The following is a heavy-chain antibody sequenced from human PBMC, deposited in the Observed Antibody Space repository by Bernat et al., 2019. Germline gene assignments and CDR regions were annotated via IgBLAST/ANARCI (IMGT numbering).Heavy chain of an antibody. CDR1: GFTFSSYG. Sequence: QVQLVESGGGVVQPGRSLRLSCAASGFTFSSYGRHWVRQAPGKGREWVAVIWYDGSNKYYADSVKGRFTISRDNSKNTLYLQMNSLRAEDTAVYYCAREGLRYFDLWGAFDIWGQGTMVTVSS. V-gene: IGHV3-33*01. J-gene: IGHJ3*02. CDR3: AREGLRYFDLWGAFDI. D-gene: IGHD3-9*01. CDR2: IWYDGSNK.